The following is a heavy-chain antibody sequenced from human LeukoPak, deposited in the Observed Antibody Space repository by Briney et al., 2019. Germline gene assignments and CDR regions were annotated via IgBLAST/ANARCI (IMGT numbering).Heavy chain of an antibody. J-gene: IGHJ4*02. Sequence: GGSLRLSCAASGFTVSSNYMIWVRQAPGKGLEWVSVIYSGGTTYYADSVQGRFTISRDNSKNTVYFQMNSLRAEDTAVYYCARGTIQLWWDYWGQGTLVTVSS. CDR1: GFTVSSNY. D-gene: IGHD5-18*01. V-gene: IGHV3-53*01. CDR3: ARGTIQLWWDY. CDR2: IYSGGTT.